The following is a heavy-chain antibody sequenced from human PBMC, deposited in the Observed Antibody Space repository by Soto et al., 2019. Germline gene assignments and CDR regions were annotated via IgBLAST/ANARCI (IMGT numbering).Heavy chain of an antibody. CDR2: INHSGST. J-gene: IGHJ4*02. CDR3: ARGLAARPENLYYFDY. D-gene: IGHD6-6*01. V-gene: IGHV4-34*01. Sequence: SETLSLTCAVYGGSFSGYYWSWIRQPPGKGLEWIGEINHSGSTNYNPSLKSRVTISVDTSKNQFSLKLSSVTAADTAVYYCARGLAARPENLYYFDYWGQGTLVTVSS. CDR1: GGSFSGYY.